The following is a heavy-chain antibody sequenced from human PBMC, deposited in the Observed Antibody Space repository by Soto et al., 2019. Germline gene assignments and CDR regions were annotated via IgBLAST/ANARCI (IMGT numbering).Heavy chain of an antibody. D-gene: IGHD6-19*01. CDR3: ARELLGSGWHGNWFDP. CDR1: GDSVSSNSAA. J-gene: IGHJ5*02. CDR2: TYYRSKWYN. V-gene: IGHV6-1*01. Sequence: SQTLSLTCAISGDSVSSNSAAWNWIRQSPSRGLEWLGRTYYRSKWYNDYAVSVNSRITINPDTSKNQFYLQLNSVTPEDTAVYYCARELLGSGWHGNWFDPWGQGTLVTVSS.